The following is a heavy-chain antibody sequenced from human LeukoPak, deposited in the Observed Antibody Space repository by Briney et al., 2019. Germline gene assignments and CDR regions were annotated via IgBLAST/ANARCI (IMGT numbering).Heavy chain of an antibody. CDR3: ARKLVGATHPLEY. J-gene: IGHJ4*02. Sequence: VASVKVSCRASGYTLTGNSMHWVRQAPGQGLGWMGWINGKSGDTNYAQKFRGRVTITRDSSTSTVYMELSSLESDDTANYYCARKLVGATHPLEYWGQGTLVTVSS. CDR1: GYTLTGNS. CDR2: INGKSGDT. V-gene: IGHV1-2*02. D-gene: IGHD1-26*01.